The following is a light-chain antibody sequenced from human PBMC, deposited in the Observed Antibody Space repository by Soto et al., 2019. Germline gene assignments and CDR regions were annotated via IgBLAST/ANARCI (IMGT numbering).Light chain of an antibody. V-gene: IGKV3-20*01. J-gene: IGKJ1*01. CDR3: QSYGSSRT. Sequence: EVVLTQSPGSLSLSPGDRATLSCRASQSLVNTYVAWYQQKAGQAPRLLIYDASTRATGIPDRFSGSGSGTDFTRSISRLEAEDFAVYYCQSYGSSRTLGYGTKVEI. CDR1: QSLVNTY. CDR2: DAS.